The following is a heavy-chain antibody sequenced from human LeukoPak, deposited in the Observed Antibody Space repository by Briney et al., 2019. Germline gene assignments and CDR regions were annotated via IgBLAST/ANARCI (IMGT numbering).Heavy chain of an antibody. Sequence: ASVKVSCKASGGTFSSYAISWVRQAPGQGLEWMGGIIPIFGTANYAQKFQGRVTITADESTSTAYMELSSLRSEDTAVYYCAGGYCSSTSCSHYYYYGMDVWGQGTTVTVSS. J-gene: IGHJ6*02. V-gene: IGHV1-69*13. D-gene: IGHD2-2*03. CDR3: AGGYCSSTSCSHYYYYGMDV. CDR2: IIPIFGTA. CDR1: GGTFSSYA.